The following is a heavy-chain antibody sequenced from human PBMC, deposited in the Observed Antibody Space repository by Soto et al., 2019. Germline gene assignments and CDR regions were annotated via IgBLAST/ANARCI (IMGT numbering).Heavy chain of an antibody. CDR1: GGTFSSYA. CDR3: AIEVGNPTGDYYYGMDV. CDR2: IIPIFGTA. D-gene: IGHD1-26*01. V-gene: IGHV1-69*01. Sequence: QVQLVQSGAEVKKPGSSVKVSCKASGGTFSSYAISWVRQAPGQGLEWMGGIIPIFGTANYAQKFQGRVTITADESTSTAYMELSSLSSEDTAVYYCAIEVGNPTGDYYYGMDVWGQGTTVTVSS. J-gene: IGHJ6*02.